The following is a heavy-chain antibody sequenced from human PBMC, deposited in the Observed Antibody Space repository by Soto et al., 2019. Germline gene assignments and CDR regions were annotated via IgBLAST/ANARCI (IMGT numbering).Heavy chain of an antibody. Sequence: EVQLLESGGGLVQPGGSLRLSCAASGFTFSSYAMSWVRQAPGKGLEWVSAISGSGGSTYYADSVKGRFTISRDNSKNTLYLKMNSLRAEDTAVYYCAKVRDDFWSGYYWGQGTLVTVSS. V-gene: IGHV3-23*01. D-gene: IGHD3-3*01. CDR1: GFTFSSYA. CDR3: AKVRDDFWSGYY. CDR2: ISGSGGST. J-gene: IGHJ4*02.